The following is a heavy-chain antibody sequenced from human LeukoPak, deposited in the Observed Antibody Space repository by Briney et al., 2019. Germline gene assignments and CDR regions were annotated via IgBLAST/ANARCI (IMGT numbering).Heavy chain of an antibody. Sequence: SETLSLTCAVYGGSFSGYYWSWIRQPPGKGREWIGEINHSGSTNYNPSLKSRVTISVDTSKNQFSLKLSSVTAADTAVYYCARALDSSGYPFDYWGQGTLVTVSS. CDR2: INHSGST. CDR3: ARALDSSGYPFDY. CDR1: GGSFSGYY. J-gene: IGHJ4*02. V-gene: IGHV4-34*01. D-gene: IGHD3-22*01.